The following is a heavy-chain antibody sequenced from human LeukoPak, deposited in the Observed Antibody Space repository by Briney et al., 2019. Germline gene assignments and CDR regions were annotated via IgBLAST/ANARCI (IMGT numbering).Heavy chain of an antibody. Sequence: GGSLRLSCAASGFIFSDHYMDWVRHAPGKGLEWLGRIRNKADSYTTEYAASVKGRFTISRDDSKNSLYLQMNSLKTEDTAVYYCTRRDSSGYYSFDYWGQGTLVTVSS. V-gene: IGHV3-72*01. CDR1: GFIFSDHY. D-gene: IGHD3-22*01. J-gene: IGHJ4*02. CDR2: IRNKADSYTT. CDR3: TRRDSSGYYSFDY.